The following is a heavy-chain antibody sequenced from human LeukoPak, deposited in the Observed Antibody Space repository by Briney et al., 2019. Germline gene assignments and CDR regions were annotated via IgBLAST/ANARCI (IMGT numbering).Heavy chain of an antibody. CDR1: GFTFRNYS. D-gene: IGHD2-21*01. CDR2: ISDSGGRT. CDR3: AKRPRSLLTFDY. Sequence: GGSLRLSCAASGFTFRNYSMTWVRQAPGKGLEWVSTISDSGGRTNYADSVQGRFTISRDNSKNTLYLQMNSMRAEDTAGYYCAKRPRSLLTFDYWGQGTLVTVSS. J-gene: IGHJ4*02. V-gene: IGHV3-23*01.